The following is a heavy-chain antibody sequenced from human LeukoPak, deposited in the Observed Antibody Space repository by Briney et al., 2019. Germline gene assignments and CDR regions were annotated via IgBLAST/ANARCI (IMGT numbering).Heavy chain of an antibody. CDR3: ARDPLRGPAGSYLLDY. CDR1: GYTFTSYD. V-gene: IGHV1-8*01. J-gene: IGHJ4*02. D-gene: IGHD3-10*01. Sequence: ASVKVSCKASGYTFTSYDINWVRQASGQGLEWMGWMNPNSGNTGFAQKFQGRVTMTRNTSISTAYMELTSLRSEDTGMYYCARDPLRGPAGSYLLDYWGQGTLVTVSS. CDR2: MNPNSGNT.